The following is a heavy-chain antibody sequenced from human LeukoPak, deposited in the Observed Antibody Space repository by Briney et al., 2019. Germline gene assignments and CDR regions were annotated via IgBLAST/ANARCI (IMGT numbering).Heavy chain of an antibody. D-gene: IGHD5-24*01. V-gene: IGHV3-48*03. Sequence: GGSLRLSCAASGFTFSSYEMNWVRQAPGKGLEWVSYISSSGSTIYYADSVKGRFTISGDNAKNSLYLQMNSLRAEDTAVYYCARDFNGYNYFDYWGQGTLVTVSS. J-gene: IGHJ4*02. CDR3: ARDFNGYNYFDY. CDR2: ISSSGSTI. CDR1: GFTFSSYE.